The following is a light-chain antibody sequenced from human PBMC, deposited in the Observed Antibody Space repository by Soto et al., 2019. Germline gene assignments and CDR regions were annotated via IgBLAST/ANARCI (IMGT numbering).Light chain of an antibody. CDR3: QTWDTGIRV. V-gene: IGLV4-69*01. Sequence: QPVLTQSPSASASLGASVKLTCTLSSGHSSYGIAWHQQQPEKGPRYLMKLYSDGSNNKGDGIPDRFSGSSSGAERYLTISSLQSEDEADYYCQTWDTGIRVFGGGTKLTVL. CDR1: SGHSSYG. CDR2: LYSDGSN. J-gene: IGLJ3*02.